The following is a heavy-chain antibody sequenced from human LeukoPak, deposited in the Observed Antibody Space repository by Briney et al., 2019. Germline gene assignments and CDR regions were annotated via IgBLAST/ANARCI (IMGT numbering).Heavy chain of an antibody. CDR2: IYYSGST. CDR3: ARDGRYYDSRGYYYHDVFDI. D-gene: IGHD3-22*01. J-gene: IGHJ3*02. V-gene: IGHV4-38-2*02. Sequence: SETLSLTCTVSGYSISSGYYWGWIRQPPGKGLEWIGYIYYSGSTDYNPSLKSRVTISVDTSKNQFSLKLSSVTAADTAVYYCARDGRYYDSRGYYYHDVFDIWGQGTMVTVSS. CDR1: GYSISSGYY.